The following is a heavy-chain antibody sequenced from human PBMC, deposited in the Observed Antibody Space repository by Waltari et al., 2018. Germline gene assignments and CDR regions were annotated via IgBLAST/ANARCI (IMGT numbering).Heavy chain of an antibody. D-gene: IGHD6-13*01. CDR2: INHDGNST. CDR1: GFTVGSPW. J-gene: IGHJ4*02. Sequence: EVQLVESGGGLVQPGGSLRPPLAGSGFTVGSPWMPWVRQAPGKGLVGVSRINHDGNSTAYADSVKGRFTISRDNAKNTLYLQMSSLRAEDTAVYYCATGDPGYSSSWHGFWGQGTLVTVSS. CDR3: ATGDPGYSSSWHGF. V-gene: IGHV3-74*01.